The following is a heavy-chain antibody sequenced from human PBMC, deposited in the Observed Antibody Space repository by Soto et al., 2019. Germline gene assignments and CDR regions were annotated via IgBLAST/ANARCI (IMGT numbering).Heavy chain of an antibody. V-gene: IGHV1-69*06. J-gene: IGHJ2*01. CDR1: GGTFSNYG. Sequence: SVKVSCKASGGTFSNYGISWVRQAPGQGLEWMGGIIPISGTARYAQKFQGRVTITADKATSTAYMEVNSLRSDDTAVYYCARDQRPPYCAGNCYYPLHWYLDLWGRGILVTVS. CDR3: ARDQRPPYCAGNCYYPLHWYLDL. CDR2: IIPISGTA. D-gene: IGHD2-21*02.